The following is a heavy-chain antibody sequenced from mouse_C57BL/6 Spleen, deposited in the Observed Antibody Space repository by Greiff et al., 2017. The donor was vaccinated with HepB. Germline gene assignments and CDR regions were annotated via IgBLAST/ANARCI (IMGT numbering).Heavy chain of an antibody. Sequence: DVHLVESGGGLVQPGGSLKLSCAASGFTFSDYYMYWVRQTPEKRLEWVAYISNGGGSTYYPDTVKGRFTISRDNAKNTLYLQMSRLKSEDTAMYYCARQSYGGDFDYWGQGTTLTVSS. CDR2: ISNGGGST. D-gene: IGHD2-12*01. CDR3: ARQSYGGDFDY. V-gene: IGHV5-12*01. J-gene: IGHJ2*01. CDR1: GFTFSDYY.